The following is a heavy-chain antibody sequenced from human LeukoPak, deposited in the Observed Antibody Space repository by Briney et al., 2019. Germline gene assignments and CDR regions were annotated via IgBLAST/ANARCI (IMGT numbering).Heavy chain of an antibody. CDR3: ARDRYDSSGYYLEGFDP. CDR1: GGSISSSSYY. Sequence: SETLSLTCTVSGGSISSSSYYWGWIRQPPGKGPEWIGSIYYSGSTYYNPSLKSRVTISVDTSKNQFSLKLSSVTAADTAVYYCARDRYDSSGYYLEGFDPWGQGTLVTVSS. D-gene: IGHD3-22*01. CDR2: IYYSGST. J-gene: IGHJ5*02. V-gene: IGHV4-39*07.